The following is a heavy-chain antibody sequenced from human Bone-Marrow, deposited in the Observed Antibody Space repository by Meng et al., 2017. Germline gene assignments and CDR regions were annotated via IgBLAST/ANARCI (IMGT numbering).Heavy chain of an antibody. V-gene: IGHV3-30*01. Sequence: VRRGESGGGLVQPGGSLRLSCAASGFTFSSYAMHWVRQAPGKGLEWVAVISYDGSNKYYADSVKGRFTISRDNSKNTLYLQMNSLRAEDTAVYYCASTGYSSSWHQGGYWGQGTLVTVSS. CDR1: GFTFSSYA. D-gene: IGHD6-13*01. J-gene: IGHJ4*02. CDR3: ASTGYSSSWHQGGY. CDR2: ISYDGSNK.